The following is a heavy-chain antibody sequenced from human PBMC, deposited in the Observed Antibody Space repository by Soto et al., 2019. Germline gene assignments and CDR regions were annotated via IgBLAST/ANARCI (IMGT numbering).Heavy chain of an antibody. CDR3: AREGTGFVFDY. CDR2: VFHSGST. CDR1: GGSISSGGYS. V-gene: IGHV4-30-2*01. D-gene: IGHD1-1*01. J-gene: IGHJ4*02. Sequence: SETLSLTCAVSGGSISSGGYSWSWIRQPTGKGLEWIGYVFHSGSTHYNPSLKSRVTISVNRSRNQFSLKLSSVTAADTAVYYCAREGTGFVFDYWGQGTLVTVSS.